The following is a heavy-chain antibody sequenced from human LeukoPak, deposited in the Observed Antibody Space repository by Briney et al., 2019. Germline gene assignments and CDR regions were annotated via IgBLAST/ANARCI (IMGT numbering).Heavy chain of an antibody. CDR3: ARLFFNPHISRDGYKIGGFDI. CDR1: GYTFTSYW. Sequence: ASVKVSCKASGYTFTSYWIGWVRQMPGKGLEWMGIIYPGDSDTRYSPSFQGQVTISADKSISTAYLQWSSLKASDTAMYYCARLFFNPHISRDGYKIGGFDIWGQGTMVTVSS. V-gene: IGHV5-51*01. D-gene: IGHD5-24*01. CDR2: IYPGDSDT. J-gene: IGHJ3*02.